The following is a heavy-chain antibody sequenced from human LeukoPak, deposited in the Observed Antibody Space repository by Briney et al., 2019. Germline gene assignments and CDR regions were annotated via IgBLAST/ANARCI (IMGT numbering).Heavy chain of an antibody. CDR1: GYTFTSYA. V-gene: IGHV1-3*01. D-gene: IGHD3-9*01. J-gene: IGHJ6*04. CDR3: ARDPLRYFGIVTLSYSMDV. CDR2: INAGNGNT. Sequence: RASVKVSCKASGYTFTSYAMHWVRQALGQRLEWMGWINAGNGNTKYSQKFQGRVTITRDTSASTAYMELSSLRSEDTAVYYCARDPLRYFGIVTLSYSMDVWGKGTTVTVSS.